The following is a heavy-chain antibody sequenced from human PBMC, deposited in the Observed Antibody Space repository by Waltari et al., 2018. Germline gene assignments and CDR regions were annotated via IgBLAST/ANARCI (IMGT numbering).Heavy chain of an antibody. CDR2: IYYSGST. Sequence: QVQLQESGPGLVKPSQTLSLTCTVSGGSISSGGSYWSWIRQHPGKGLEWIGYIYYSGSTYYNPSRKSRVTISGDTSKNQFSLKLSSVPAADTAVYYCARFPPVGKNYWGQGTLVTVSS. CDR3: ARFPPVGKNY. J-gene: IGHJ4*02. CDR1: GGSISSGGSY. D-gene: IGHD1-26*01. V-gene: IGHV4-31*03.